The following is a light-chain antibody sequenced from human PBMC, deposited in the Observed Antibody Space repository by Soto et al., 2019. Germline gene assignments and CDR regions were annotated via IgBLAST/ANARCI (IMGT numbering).Light chain of an antibody. J-gene: IGKJ1*01. CDR2: VAS. V-gene: IGKV1-6*01. Sequence: AIQMTQSPSSLSASVGDRVTITCRASQDIRSDLGWYQQRPGQAPKLLIYVASSLQSGVPSRFSGSGSGTDFTLTISSLQPEDFATYYCLQDYNYPVTFGQGTKVDIK. CDR3: LQDYNYPVT. CDR1: QDIRSD.